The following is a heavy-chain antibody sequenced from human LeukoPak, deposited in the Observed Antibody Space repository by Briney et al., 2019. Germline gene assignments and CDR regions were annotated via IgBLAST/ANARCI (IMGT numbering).Heavy chain of an antibody. CDR2: MSGSGGST. V-gene: IGHV3-23*01. J-gene: IGHJ4*02. D-gene: IGHD2-15*01. Sequence: PGGSLRLSCATSGFTFSSYGMSWVRQALGKGLEWVSAMSGSGGSTYYADSVKGRFTISRDNSKNTLYLQMNSLRAEDTAVYYCAKPRGSRAAFDYWGQGTLVTVSS. CDR3: AKPRGSRAAFDY. CDR1: GFTFSSYG.